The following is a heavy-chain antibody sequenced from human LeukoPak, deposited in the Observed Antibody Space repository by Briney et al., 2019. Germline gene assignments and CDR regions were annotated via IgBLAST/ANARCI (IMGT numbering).Heavy chain of an antibody. J-gene: IGHJ6*03. CDR2: ISSSSSYI. CDR1: GFTFSSYS. V-gene: IGHV3-21*01. Sequence: GGSLRLSCAASGFTFSSYSMNWVRQAPGKGLEWVSSISSSSSYIYYADSVKGRFTISRDNAKNSLYLQMNSLRAEDTAVYYCARGEAATVVTVGHEYYYYYMDVWGKGTTVTVSS. D-gene: IGHD4-23*01. CDR3: ARGEAATVVTVGHEYYYYYMDV.